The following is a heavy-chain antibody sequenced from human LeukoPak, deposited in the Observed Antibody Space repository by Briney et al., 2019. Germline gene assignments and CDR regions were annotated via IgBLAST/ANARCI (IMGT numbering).Heavy chain of an antibody. J-gene: IGHJ4*02. D-gene: IGHD3-22*01. Sequence: SETLSLTCTVSGGSISSSSYYWGWIRQPPGKGLEWIGSIYYSGSTYYNPSLKSRATISVDTSKNQFSLKLSSVTAADTAVYYCARADYYDSSGWAQSDYWGQGTLVTVSS. CDR3: ARADYYDSSGWAQSDY. CDR1: GGSISSSSYY. CDR2: IYYSGST. V-gene: IGHV4-39*07.